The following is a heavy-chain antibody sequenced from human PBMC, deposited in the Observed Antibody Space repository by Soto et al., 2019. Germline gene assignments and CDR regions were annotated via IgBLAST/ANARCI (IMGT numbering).Heavy chain of an antibody. CDR1: GGSISSGGYY. D-gene: IGHD2-2*01. J-gene: IGHJ6*02. CDR2: IYYSGST. V-gene: IGHV4-31*03. CDR3: ASDLEVAPRGCDV. Sequence: SETLSLTCTVSGGSISSGGYYWSWIRQHPGKGLEWIGYIYYSGSTYYNPSLKSRVTISVDTSKNQFSLKLSSVTAADTAVYYGASDLEVAPRGCDVWGQGTSVTVSS.